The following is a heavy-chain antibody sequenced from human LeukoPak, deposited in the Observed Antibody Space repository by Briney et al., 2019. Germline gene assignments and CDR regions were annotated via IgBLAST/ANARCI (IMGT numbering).Heavy chain of an antibody. Sequence: SETLSLTCAVYGGSFSGYYWSWIRQPPGKGLEWIGEINHSGSTNYNPPLKSRVTISVDTSKNQFSLKLSSVTAADTAVYYCASLSGGYSSSWYYYFDYWRQGTLVTVSS. D-gene: IGHD6-13*01. CDR2: INHSGST. V-gene: IGHV4-34*01. CDR1: GGSFSGYY. CDR3: ASLSGGYSSSWYYYFDY. J-gene: IGHJ4*02.